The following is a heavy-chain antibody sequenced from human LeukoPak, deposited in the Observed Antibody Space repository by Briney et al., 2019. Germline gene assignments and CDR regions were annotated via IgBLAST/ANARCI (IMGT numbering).Heavy chain of an antibody. CDR1: GYTFTSYA. V-gene: IGHV1-3*02. CDR3: ATLGNNWNYGAARDAFDI. D-gene: IGHD1-7*01. Sequence: ASVKVSCKASGYTFTSYAMHWVRQAPGQRLEWMGWSNAGNGNTKYSQEFQGRVTITRDTSASTAYMELSSLRSEDMAVYYCATLGNNWNYGAARDAFDIWGQGTMVTVSS. CDR2: SNAGNGNT. J-gene: IGHJ3*02.